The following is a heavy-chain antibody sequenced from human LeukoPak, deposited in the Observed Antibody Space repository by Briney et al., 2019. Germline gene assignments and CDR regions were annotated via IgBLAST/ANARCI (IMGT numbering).Heavy chain of an antibody. D-gene: IGHD3-10*01. CDR2: INPNSGGT. CDR1: GYTFTGYY. V-gene: IGHV1-2*02. J-gene: IGHJ4*02. CDR3: ARDLLLGELLYPDY. Sequence: ASVKVSCKASGYTFTGYYMHWVRQAPGQGLEWMGLINPNSGGTNYAQKFQGRVTMTRDTSTSTAYMELSRLRSDDTAVYYCARDLLLGELLYPDYWGQGTLVTVSS.